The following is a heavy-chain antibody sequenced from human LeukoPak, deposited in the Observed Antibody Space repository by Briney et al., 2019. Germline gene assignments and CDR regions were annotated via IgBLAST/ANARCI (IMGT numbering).Heavy chain of an antibody. Sequence: PSETLSLTCAVSGGSISSGDYYWSWIRQPPGKGLEWIGYIYYSGSTYYNPSLKSRVTISVDTSKNQFSLKLSSVTAADTAVYYCARDLGIGYCSGGSCYNFYGMDVWGQGTTVTVSS. D-gene: IGHD2-15*01. CDR2: IYYSGST. CDR3: ARDLGIGYCSGGSCYNFYGMDV. J-gene: IGHJ6*02. CDR1: GGSISSGDYY. V-gene: IGHV4-30-4*01.